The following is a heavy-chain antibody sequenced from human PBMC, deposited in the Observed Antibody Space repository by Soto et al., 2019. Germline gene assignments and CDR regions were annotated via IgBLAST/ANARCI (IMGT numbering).Heavy chain of an antibody. J-gene: IGHJ4*01. CDR2: INHRGST. CDR3: ARAGDSSGYSDY. CDR1: GGSFSGYY. D-gene: IGHD3-22*01. Sequence: PSETLSLTCAFYGGSFSGYYWIWIRQPPGKGLEWIGEINHRGSTNYNPSLKSRVTISVDTSKNQFSLKLSSVTAADTAVYYCARAGDSSGYSDYWGHGLLVTVSS. V-gene: IGHV4-34*01.